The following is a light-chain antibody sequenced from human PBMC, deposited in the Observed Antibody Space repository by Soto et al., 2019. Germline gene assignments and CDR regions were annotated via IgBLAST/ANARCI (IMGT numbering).Light chain of an antibody. CDR1: QDIRKS. J-gene: IGKJ5*01. CDR2: ETS. V-gene: IGKV1-33*01. Sequence: DIQMTQSPSSLSISLGDRVTITCQASQDIRKSLNWYQQKPGKAPKLLIYETSYLETGVSSRFSGSGSGTEFTLTISSLQAEDSATYYCQQYSSLPVTYGQGTRLQMK. CDR3: QQYSSLPVT.